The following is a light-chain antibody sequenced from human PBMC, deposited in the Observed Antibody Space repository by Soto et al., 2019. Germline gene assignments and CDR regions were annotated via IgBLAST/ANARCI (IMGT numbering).Light chain of an antibody. CDR3: PSSDSTLRGV. CDR2: GNS. Sequence: QSVLTQPPSVSGAPGQRVTISCTGSSSNIGAGYDVHWYQQLPGTAPKLLIYGNSNRPSGVPDRFSASKSGTSASLAITGLQAEDEADYYCPSSDSTLRGVFGGGTKVTVL. J-gene: IGLJ2*01. CDR1: SSNIGAGYD. V-gene: IGLV1-40*01.